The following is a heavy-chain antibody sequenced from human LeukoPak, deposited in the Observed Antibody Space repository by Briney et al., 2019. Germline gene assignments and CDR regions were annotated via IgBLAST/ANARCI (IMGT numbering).Heavy chain of an antibody. D-gene: IGHD3-22*01. V-gene: IGHV3-66*01. Sequence: GGSLRLSCAASGFTVSANYMSWVRQAPGKGLEWVSVIHSSGNTNYADSVKGRFTISRDNSKNTVYLQMNSLRAEDTAVYYCARDPHYYDSSAYYNWGQGTLVTVSS. J-gene: IGHJ4*02. CDR1: GFTVSANY. CDR3: ARDPHYYDSSAYYN. CDR2: IHSSGNT.